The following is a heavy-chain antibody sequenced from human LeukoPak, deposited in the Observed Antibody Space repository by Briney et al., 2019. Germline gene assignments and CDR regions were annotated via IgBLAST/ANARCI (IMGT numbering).Heavy chain of an antibody. V-gene: IGHV1-69*05. CDR3: TYDILTGASSGYFDY. CDR2: IIPIFGTA. J-gene: IGHJ4*02. CDR1: GGTFSSYA. Sequence: GASVKVSCKASGGTFSSYAISWVRQAPGQGLEWVGGIIPIFGTANYAQKFQGRVTITTDESTSTAYMELSSLRSEDTAVYYCTYDILTGASSGYFDYWGQGTLSPSPQ. D-gene: IGHD3-9*01.